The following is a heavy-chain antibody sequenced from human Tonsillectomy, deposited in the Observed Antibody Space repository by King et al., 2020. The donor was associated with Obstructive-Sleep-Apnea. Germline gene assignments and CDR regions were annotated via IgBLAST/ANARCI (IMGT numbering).Heavy chain of an antibody. CDR3: AREESTTLYY. D-gene: IGHD1-14*01. J-gene: IGHJ4*02. CDR2: IIPIVAIV. Sequence: VQLVESGAEVKKPGSSVKVSCKASGGTFSNSAINWVRQAPGQGLEWMGRIIPIVAIVNYAQKFQGRVTITADKSTSTAYMELSSLRSEDTAVYFCAREESTTLYYWGQGTLVTVSS. CDR1: GGTFSNSA. V-gene: IGHV1-69*09.